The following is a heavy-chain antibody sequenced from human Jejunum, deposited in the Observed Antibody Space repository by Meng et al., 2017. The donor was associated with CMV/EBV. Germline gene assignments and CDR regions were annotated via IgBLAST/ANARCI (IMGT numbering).Heavy chain of an antibody. V-gene: IGHV3-74*01. D-gene: IGHD3-10*01. J-gene: IGHJ6*02. CDR3: ARATYDYGSGTNYYYYGMDV. CDR2: INSDGSNP. Sequence: YWMDWVRQVPGKGLVWVSLINSDGSNPSYADSVKGRFTISRDNAKNTLYLQMSSLRAEDTAVYYCARATYDYGSGTNYYYYGMDVWGQGTTVTVSS. CDR1: YW.